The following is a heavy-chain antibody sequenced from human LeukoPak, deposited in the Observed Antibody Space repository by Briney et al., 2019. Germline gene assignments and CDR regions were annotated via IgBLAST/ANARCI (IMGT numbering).Heavy chain of an antibody. D-gene: IGHD5-12*01. CDR2: ISGSGGST. J-gene: IGHJ4*02. CDR1: GFTFSSYA. Sequence: GGSLRLSCAASGFTFSSYAMSWVRQAPGKGLEWVSAISGSGGSTYYADSVKSRFTISRDNSKNTLYLQMNSLRAEDTAVYYCAKGSGGYSGYDGSLGGGIFFGYWGQGPLVTVSS. CDR3: AKGSGGYSGYDGSLGGGIFFGY. V-gene: IGHV3-23*01.